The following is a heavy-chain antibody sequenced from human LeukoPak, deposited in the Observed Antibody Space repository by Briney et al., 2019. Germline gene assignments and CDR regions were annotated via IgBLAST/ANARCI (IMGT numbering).Heavy chain of an antibody. CDR1: GFTFSSYA. V-gene: IGHV3-23*01. CDR3: AKDGRHCSSTSCLPRAWYY. J-gene: IGHJ4*02. Sequence: GGSLRLSCAASGFTFSSYAMSWVRQAPGKGLEWVSAISGSGGSTYYADSVKGRFTISRDNSKNTLYLQMNSLRAEDTAVYYCAKDGRHCSSTSCLPRAWYYWGQGTLVTVSS. D-gene: IGHD2-2*01. CDR2: ISGSGGST.